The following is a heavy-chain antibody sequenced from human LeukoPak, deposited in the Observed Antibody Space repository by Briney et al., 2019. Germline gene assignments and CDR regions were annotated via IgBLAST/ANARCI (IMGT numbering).Heavy chain of an antibody. CDR2: INPNSGGT. D-gene: IGHD3-16*02. CDR1: GYTFTGCY. CDR3: AREDMITFGGVIAPGPFFDY. J-gene: IGHJ4*02. Sequence: ASVKVSCKASGYTFTGCYMHWVRQAPGQGLEWMGWINPNSGGTNYAQKFQGRVTMTRDTSIGTAYMELSRLRSDDTAVYYCAREDMITFGGVIAPGPFFDYWGQGTLVTVSS. V-gene: IGHV1-2*02.